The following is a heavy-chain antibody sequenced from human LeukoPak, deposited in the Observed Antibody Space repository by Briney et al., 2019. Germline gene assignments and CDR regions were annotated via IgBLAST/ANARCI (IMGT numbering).Heavy chain of an antibody. CDR3: ASYPTPGIAAAGTFNY. Sequence: ASETLSLTCAVYGGSFSGYYWSWIRQPPGKGLEWVANIKQDGNEKYYVDSVRGRFTISRDSAKNSLYLQMNSLRAEDTAVYYCASYPTPGIAAAGTFNYWGQGTLVTVSS. CDR1: GGSFSGYY. D-gene: IGHD6-13*01. J-gene: IGHJ4*02. V-gene: IGHV3-7*03. CDR2: IKQDGNEK.